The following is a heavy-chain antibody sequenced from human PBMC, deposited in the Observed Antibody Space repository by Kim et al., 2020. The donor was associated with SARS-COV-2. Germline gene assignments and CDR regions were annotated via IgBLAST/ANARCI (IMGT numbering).Heavy chain of an antibody. CDR2: IWYDGSNK. D-gene: IGHD2-2*01. J-gene: IGHJ6*02. V-gene: IGHV3-33*01. CDR3: ARDLVVVVPAATPSYYYYGMDV. Sequence: GGSLRLSCAASGFTFSSYGMHWVRQAPGKGLEWVAVIWYDGSNKYYADSVKGRFTISRDNSKNTLYLQMNSLRAEDTAVYYCARDLVVVVPAATPSYYYYGMDVWGQGTTVTVSS. CDR1: GFTFSSYG.